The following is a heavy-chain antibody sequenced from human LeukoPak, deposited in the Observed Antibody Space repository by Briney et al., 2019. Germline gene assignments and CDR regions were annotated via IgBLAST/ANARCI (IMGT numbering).Heavy chain of an antibody. D-gene: IGHD2-2*01. CDR3: ASNTIYCSSTSCYAFDI. J-gene: IGHJ3*02. Sequence: SETLSLPCTVSGGSLSRYYWSWLRQPPGEGLEWSGYIYYSGSTNYTPSLKSRVTISVDTSKNTLSLKMSSLRAADTAVYYCASNTIYCSSTSCYAFDIWGQGTMVTVSS. V-gene: IGHV4-59*12. CDR1: GGSLSRYY. CDR2: IYYSGST.